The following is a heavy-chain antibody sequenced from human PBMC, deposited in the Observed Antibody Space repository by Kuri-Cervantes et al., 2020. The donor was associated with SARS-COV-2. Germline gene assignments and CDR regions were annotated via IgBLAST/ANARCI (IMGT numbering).Heavy chain of an antibody. CDR1: GFSLSNAGMG. CDR2: IFSNDEK. CDR3: ARITTLRFLEPYYFDY. V-gene: IGHV2-26*01. J-gene: IGHJ4*02. D-gene: IGHD3-3*01. Sequence: SGPTLVKPTETRTLTCTVSGFSLSNAGMGVSWIRQPPGKALEWHAHIFSNDEKSYSTSLKSRLTISKDTSKSQVVLTMTNMDPVDTATYYCARITTLRFLEPYYFDYWGQGTLVTVSS.